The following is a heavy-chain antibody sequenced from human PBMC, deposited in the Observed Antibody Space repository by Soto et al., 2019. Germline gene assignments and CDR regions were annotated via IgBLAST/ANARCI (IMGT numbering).Heavy chain of an antibody. Sequence: SVKVSCKASGGTFSSYAISWVRQAPGQGLEWMGGIIPIFGTANYAQKFQGRVTITADKSTSTAYMELSSLRSGDTAVYYCARAEYSTRYYYYGMDVWGQGTTVTVSS. D-gene: IGHD6-6*01. CDR1: GGTFSSYA. CDR2: IIPIFGTA. V-gene: IGHV1-69*06. J-gene: IGHJ6*02. CDR3: ARAEYSTRYYYYGMDV.